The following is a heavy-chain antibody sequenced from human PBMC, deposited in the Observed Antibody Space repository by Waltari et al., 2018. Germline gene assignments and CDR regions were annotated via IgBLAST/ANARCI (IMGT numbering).Heavy chain of an antibody. CDR2: INPNSGDT. CDR3: ARGNPPHNGDRMIFAY. CDR1: GYTFSDFY. J-gene: IGHJ4*02. D-gene: IGHD4-17*01. V-gene: IGHV1-2*02. Sequence: QVQLVQSGAEVKTPGASVKVSCKASGYTFSDFYIHWVRQAPGQGLEWMGFINPNSGDTKYEQTFQGRVTMTRDMSITTAYMELSSLRSDDTAAYYCARGNPPHNGDRMIFAYWGQGALVAVSS.